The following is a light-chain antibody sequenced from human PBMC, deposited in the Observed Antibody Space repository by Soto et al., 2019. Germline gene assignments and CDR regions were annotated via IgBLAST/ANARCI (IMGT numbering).Light chain of an antibody. CDR1: QSLLHSNGYNY. J-gene: IGKJ1*01. V-gene: IGKV2-28*01. CDR2: LGS. CDR3: MQALQTPWT. Sequence: DIVMTQSPLSLPVTPGEPASISCRSSQSLLHSNGYNYLDWYLQKPGQSPQLLIYLGSNRASGVPDRLSGSRSGTDFTLKFSRVEAEDVGVYYCMQALQTPWTFGQGTKVEIK.